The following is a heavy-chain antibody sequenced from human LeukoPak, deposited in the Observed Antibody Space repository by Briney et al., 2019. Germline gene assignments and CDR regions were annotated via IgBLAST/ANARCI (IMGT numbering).Heavy chain of an antibody. D-gene: IGHD1/OR15-1a*01. CDR3: AGGGDWNIDY. J-gene: IGHJ4*02. Sequence: PSETLSLTCTVSGGSISSYYWSWIRQPPGKGLEWIGYIYYSGSTNYNPSLKSRVTISVDTSKNQFSLKLSSVTAADTAVYYCAGGGDWNIDYWGQGTLVTVSS. V-gene: IGHV4-59*01. CDR1: GGSISSYY. CDR2: IYYSGST.